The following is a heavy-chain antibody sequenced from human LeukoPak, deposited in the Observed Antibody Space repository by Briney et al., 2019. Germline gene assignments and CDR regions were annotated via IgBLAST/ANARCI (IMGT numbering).Heavy chain of an antibody. Sequence: GESLKISCKGSGYTFTSYWIAWVRQMPGKGLEWMGIIYPGDSETRYSPSFQGQVTMSADKFIRTAYLQWSSLKASDTAMYYCARIVASTQTSSYYYVMDVWGRGTTVTVSS. D-gene: IGHD5-12*01. CDR2: IYPGDSET. CDR1: GYTFTSYW. CDR3: ARIVASTQTSSYYYVMDV. V-gene: IGHV5-51*01. J-gene: IGHJ6*02.